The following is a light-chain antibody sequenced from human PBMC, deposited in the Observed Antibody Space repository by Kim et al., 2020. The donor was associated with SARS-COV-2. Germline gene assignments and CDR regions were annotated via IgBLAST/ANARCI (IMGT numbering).Light chain of an antibody. V-gene: IGKV3-20*01. CDR3: QQYGDSPQT. Sequence: ENVLTQSPGTLSLSPGERATLSYRASHSVSSNYLAWYHQKPGQAPRLLIFGASSRATGIPDRFSGSGSGTDFTLTISRLEPEDFAVYYCQQYGDSPQTFGQGTKVDIK. J-gene: IGKJ1*01. CDR1: HSVSSNY. CDR2: GAS.